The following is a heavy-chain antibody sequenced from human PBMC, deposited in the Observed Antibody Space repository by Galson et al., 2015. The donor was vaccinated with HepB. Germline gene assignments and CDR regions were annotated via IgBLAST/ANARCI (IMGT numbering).Heavy chain of an antibody. CDR3: ARPTYCSGGRCYFAFGGSGGMDV. CDR1: GYTFTSYG. D-gene: IGHD2-15*01. Sequence: SVKVSCKASGYTFTSYGISWVRQAPGQGLEWMGWISAYNGNTNYAQKLQGRVTMTTDKSTSTAYMGLRSLRSDDTGVYYCARPTYCSGGRCYFAFGGSGGMDVWGQGTTVTVSS. CDR2: ISAYNGNT. V-gene: IGHV1-18*04. J-gene: IGHJ6*02.